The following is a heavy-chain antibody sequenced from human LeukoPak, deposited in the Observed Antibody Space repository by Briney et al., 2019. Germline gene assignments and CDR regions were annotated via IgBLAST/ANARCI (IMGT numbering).Heavy chain of an antibody. J-gene: IGHJ3*02. V-gene: IGHV4-34*01. CDR3: ARRWGTYSSGWYVGDAFDI. CDR1: GGSFSGYY. Sequence: SETLSLTCAVYGGSFSGYYWSWIRQPPGKGLEWIGEINHSGSTNYNPSLKSRVTISVDTSKNQFSLKLSSVTAADTAVYYCARRWGTYSSGWYVGDAFDIWGQGTMVTVSS. D-gene: IGHD6-19*01. CDR2: INHSGST.